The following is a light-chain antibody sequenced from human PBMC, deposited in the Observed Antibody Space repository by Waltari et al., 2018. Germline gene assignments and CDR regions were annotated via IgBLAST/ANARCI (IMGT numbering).Light chain of an antibody. J-gene: IGLJ2*01. CDR1: SIGSRS. V-gene: IGLV3-21*01. Sequence: SYVLTQPPSVSVAPGKAARITCGGNSIGSRSVHWYQQKPGQAPVLVIYYDSDRPSGIPERISGSKSGNTATLTISRVEAGDEAAYYCQLWESGSDRVVFGGWTKLTVL. CDR2: YDS. CDR3: QLWESGSDRVV.